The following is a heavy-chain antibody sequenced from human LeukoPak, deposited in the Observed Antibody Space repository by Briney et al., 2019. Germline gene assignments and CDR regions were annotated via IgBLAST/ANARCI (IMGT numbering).Heavy chain of an antibody. CDR2: INWNGGST. D-gene: IGHD3-10*01. CDR1: GFRFDDYG. CDR3: AKDYGSGSYLDH. Sequence: GGSLRLSCVASGFRFDDYGMSWVRQAPGKGLEWVSGINWNGGSTGYADSVKGRFTISRDNAKNSLYLRMNSLRAEDTALYYCAKDYGSGSYLDHWGQGTLVTVSS. J-gene: IGHJ4*02. V-gene: IGHV3-20*04.